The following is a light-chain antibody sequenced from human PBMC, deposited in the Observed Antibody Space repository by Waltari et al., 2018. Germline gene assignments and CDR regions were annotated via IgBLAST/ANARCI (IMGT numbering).Light chain of an antibody. CDR1: QSVLSSSNNKNY. CDR2: WSS. V-gene: IGKV4-1*01. J-gene: IGKJ2*01. Sequence: DIVMTQSPDSLAVSLGERATINCRSGQSVLSSSNNKNYLVWYQQKLGQPPKLLIYWSSTRESGVPDRFNGSGSGTDFTLTISSLQAEDVAVYYCQQYYSTPYTFGQGTKLEIK. CDR3: QQYYSTPYT.